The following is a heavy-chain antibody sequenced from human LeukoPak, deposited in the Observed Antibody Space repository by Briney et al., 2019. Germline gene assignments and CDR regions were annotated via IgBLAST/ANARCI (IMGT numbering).Heavy chain of an antibody. Sequence: GGSLRLSCAASGITFDDYTMHWVRQAPGKGLEWVSLITWDDGSTYYADSVKGRFTISRDNSKTSLYLQMSSLRTEDTAVYYCTKSNDPGLGSGYFDLWGRGTLVTVCS. D-gene: IGHD1-1*01. CDR1: GITFDDYT. CDR3: TKSNDPGLGSGYFDL. V-gene: IGHV3-43*01. CDR2: ITWDDGST. J-gene: IGHJ2*01.